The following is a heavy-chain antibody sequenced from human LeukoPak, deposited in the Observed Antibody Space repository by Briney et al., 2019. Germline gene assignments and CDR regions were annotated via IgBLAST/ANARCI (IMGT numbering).Heavy chain of an antibody. J-gene: IGHJ1*01. Sequence: ASVKVSCKASGYTFTSYGISWVRQAPGQGLEWMGWISAYNGNTNYAQKLQGRGTMTTDTSTSTAYMELRSLRSDDTAVYYCARVFFSEDIVVVPAAHRPEYFQHWGQGTLVTVSS. CDR1: GYTFTSYG. CDR3: ARVFFSEDIVVVPAAHRPEYFQH. D-gene: IGHD2-2*01. V-gene: IGHV1-18*01. CDR2: ISAYNGNT.